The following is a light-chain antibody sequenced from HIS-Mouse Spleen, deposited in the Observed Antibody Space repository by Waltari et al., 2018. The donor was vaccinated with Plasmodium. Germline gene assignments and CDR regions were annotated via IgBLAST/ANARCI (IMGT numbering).Light chain of an antibody. Sequence: VSVSPGQTARITCSGDALPKQYAYWYQQKPGQAPVLVIYKDSERPSGIPERFSGSSSGTTVTLTISGVQAEDEADYYCQSADSSGTYVFGTGTKVTVL. J-gene: IGLJ1*01. CDR3: QSADSSGTYV. V-gene: IGLV3-25*03. CDR1: ALPKQY. CDR2: KDS.